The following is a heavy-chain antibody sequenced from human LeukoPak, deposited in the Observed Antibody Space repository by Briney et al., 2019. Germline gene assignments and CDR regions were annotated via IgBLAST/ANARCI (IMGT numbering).Heavy chain of an antibody. D-gene: IGHD3-22*01. J-gene: IGHJ4*02. CDR1: GFTFSSYW. Sequence: GGSLRLSCAASGFTFSSYWMSWVRQAPGKGLEWVANIKQDGSENYYVDSVKGRFTISRDNAKNSLYLQMNSLRAEDTAVYYCARDLQRYYDSSGYSSWGQGTLVTVSS. CDR2: IKQDGSEN. V-gene: IGHV3-7*01. CDR3: ARDLQRYYDSSGYSS.